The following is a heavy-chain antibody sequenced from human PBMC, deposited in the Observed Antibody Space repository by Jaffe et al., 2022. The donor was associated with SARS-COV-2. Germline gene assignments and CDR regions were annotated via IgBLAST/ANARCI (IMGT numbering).Heavy chain of an antibody. J-gene: IGHJ6*02. D-gene: IGHD5-18*01. V-gene: IGHV3-30-3*01. CDR2: ISYDGSNK. CDR3: AREVCGVYTAMICYGMDV. Sequence: QVQLVESGGGVVQPGRSLRLSCAASGFTFSSYAMHWVRQAPGKGLEWVAVISYDGSNKYYADSVKGRFTISRDNSKNTLYLQMNSLRAEDTAVYYCAREVCGVYTAMICYGMDVWGQGTTVTVSS. CDR1: GFTFSSYA.